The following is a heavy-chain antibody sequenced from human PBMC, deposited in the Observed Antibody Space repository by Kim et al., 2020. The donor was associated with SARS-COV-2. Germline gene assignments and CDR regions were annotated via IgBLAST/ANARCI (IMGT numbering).Heavy chain of an antibody. Sequence: KGRFTSSRENAKNALYLQRNSLRAEDTAVYYCARGAVTQRVVAMLYYFDYWGQGTLVTVSS. V-gene: IGHV3-11*05. CDR3: ARGAVTQRVVAMLYYFDY. D-gene: IGHD4-17*01. J-gene: IGHJ4*02.